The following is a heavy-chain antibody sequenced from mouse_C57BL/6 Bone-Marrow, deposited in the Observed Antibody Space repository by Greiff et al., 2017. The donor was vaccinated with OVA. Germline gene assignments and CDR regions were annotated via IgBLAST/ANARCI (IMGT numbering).Heavy chain of an antibody. CDR2: ISNGGGST. V-gene: IGHV5-12*01. Sequence: DVKLVESGGGLVQPGGSLKLSCAASGFTFSDYYMYWVRQTPEKRLEWVAYISNGGGSTYYPDTVKGRFTISRDNAKNTLYLQMSRLKSEDTAMYYCARHETGTRGYAMDYWGQGTSVTVSS. D-gene: IGHD4-1*01. CDR3: ARHETGTRGYAMDY. J-gene: IGHJ4*01. CDR1: GFTFSDYY.